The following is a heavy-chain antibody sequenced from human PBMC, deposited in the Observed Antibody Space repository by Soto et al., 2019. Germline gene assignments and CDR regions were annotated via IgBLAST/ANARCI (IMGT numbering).Heavy chain of an antibody. D-gene: IGHD1-1*01. Sequence: PGWSXRLSGFSSVLSFWIRSMIWFRHAPGEGLQCVSTITDTGGDAKYADSVRGRFVISRDNSKKTLYLQMTSLTAEDSAMYFCARGSNDPSTGSRIFEFRGRRPLVTVYS. J-gene: IGHJ4*02. CDR2: ITDTGGDA. V-gene: IGHV3-23*01. CDR3: ARGSNDPSTGSRIFEF. CDR1: VLSFWIRS.